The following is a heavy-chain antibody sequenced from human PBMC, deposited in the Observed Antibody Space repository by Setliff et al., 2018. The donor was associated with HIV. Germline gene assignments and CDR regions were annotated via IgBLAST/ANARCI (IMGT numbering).Heavy chain of an antibody. Sequence: SETLSLTCTVSGGSISSYYWSWIRQPPGKGLEWIGYIYYSGSTNYNPSLKSRVTISVDTSKNQFSLKLSSVTAADTAVYYCARDNRVMALHYYSYYMDVWGKGTTVTVSS. V-gene: IGHV4-59*01. CDR2: IYYSGST. D-gene: IGHD2-21*01. J-gene: IGHJ6*03. CDR3: ARDNRVMALHYYSYYMDV. CDR1: GGSISSYY.